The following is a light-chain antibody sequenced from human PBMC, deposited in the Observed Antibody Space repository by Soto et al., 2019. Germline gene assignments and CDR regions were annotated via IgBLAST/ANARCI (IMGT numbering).Light chain of an antibody. V-gene: IGLV1-47*01. CDR1: SSNIGGYD. CDR2: RND. CDR3: AVWDASLSGHV. J-gene: IGLJ1*01. Sequence: SVLTQPPSASGTPGQRVTISCSGSSSNIGGYDVHWYQHLPGTAPKVLIYRNDQRPSGVPDRFSGSKSGTSASLAISGLRSEDEADYYCAVWDASLSGHVFGTGNKVTVL.